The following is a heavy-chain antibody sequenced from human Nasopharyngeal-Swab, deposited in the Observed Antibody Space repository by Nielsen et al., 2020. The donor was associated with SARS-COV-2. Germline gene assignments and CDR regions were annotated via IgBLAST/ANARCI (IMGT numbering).Heavy chain of an antibody. D-gene: IGHD3-10*01. V-gene: IGHV3-30-3*01. Sequence: GESLKISCAASGFTFSSYAVHWVRQAPGKGLEWVAVISYDGSNKYYADSVKGRFTISRDNSKNTLYLQMNSLRAEDTAVYYCARIDPLGRAFDIWGQGTMVTVSS. CDR1: GFTFSSYA. J-gene: IGHJ3*02. CDR3: ARIDPLGRAFDI. CDR2: ISYDGSNK.